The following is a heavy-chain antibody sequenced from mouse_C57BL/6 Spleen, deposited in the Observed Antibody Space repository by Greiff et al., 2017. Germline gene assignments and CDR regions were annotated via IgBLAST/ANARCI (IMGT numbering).Heavy chain of an antibody. CDR3: ARGVYGSRVDNYFDY. V-gene: IGHV1-50*01. Sequence: QVQLQQSGAELVKPGASVKLSCKASGYTFTSYWMQWVKQRPGQGLEWIGEIDPSDSYTNYNQKFKGKATLTVDTSSSTAYMQLSSLTSEDSAVYYCARGVYGSRVDNYFDYWGQGTTLTVSS. CDR1: GYTFTSYW. CDR2: IDPSDSYT. J-gene: IGHJ2*01. D-gene: IGHD1-1*01.